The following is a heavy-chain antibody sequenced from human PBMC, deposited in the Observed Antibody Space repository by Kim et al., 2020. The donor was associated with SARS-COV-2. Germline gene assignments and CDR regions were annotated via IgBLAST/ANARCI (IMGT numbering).Heavy chain of an antibody. CDR2: ITPGGDT. J-gene: IGHJ4*02. CDR1: GYTFTNYR. Sequence: ASVKVSCKASGYTFTNYRVHWVRQAPGQRFEWMGRITPGGDTKYSQKFQDRVTITSYTSASTTSLEVSSLGSEDTAIYYCAKGAETSIPGAFDYWGQG. D-gene: IGHD2-21*01. V-gene: IGHV1-3*01. CDR3: AKGAETSIPGAFDY.